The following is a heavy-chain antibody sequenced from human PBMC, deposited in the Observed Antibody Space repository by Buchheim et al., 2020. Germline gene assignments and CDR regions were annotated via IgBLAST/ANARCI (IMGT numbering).Heavy chain of an antibody. V-gene: IGHV3-23*01. J-gene: IGHJ4*02. CDR3: AKDGTLAAAATTYFNY. D-gene: IGHD6-13*01. Sequence: ELQLLESGGGLAQPGGSLRLSCAASGFTFSSYAMSWVRQAPGKGLEWVSVISGSGGDSYYADSVKGRFTISRDNSKNTLYLQMNSLRAEDTAVYYCAKDGTLAAAATTYFNYWGQGTL. CDR2: ISGSGGDS. CDR1: GFTFSSYA.